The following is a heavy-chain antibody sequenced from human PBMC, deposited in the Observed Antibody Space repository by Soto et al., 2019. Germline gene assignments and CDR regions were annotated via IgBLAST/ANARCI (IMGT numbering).Heavy chain of an antibody. D-gene: IGHD3-16*01. CDR3: AFLLGGPDDYFDI. V-gene: IGHV4-31*03. CDR2: IYYSGST. CDR1: GGSISSGGYY. Sequence: SDTLSLTCTVSGGSISSGGYYWSWIRQHPGKGLEWIGYIYYSGSTYYNPSLKSRVTISVDTSKNQFSLRLSSVTAAETAVYYFAFLLGGPDDYFDIWGQGTMVTVSS. J-gene: IGHJ3*02.